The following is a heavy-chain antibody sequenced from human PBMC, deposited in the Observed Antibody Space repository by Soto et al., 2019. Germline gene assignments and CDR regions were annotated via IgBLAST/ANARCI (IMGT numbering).Heavy chain of an antibody. V-gene: IGHV3-21*01. J-gene: IGHJ4*02. CDR3: ASENHMITPDH. D-gene: IGHD3-16*01. CDR2: ISSSSGAI. Sequence: PGGSLRLSCAASESSFLSYSMNWVRQAPGKGLEWVSSISSSSGAIFYADSVKGRFTISRDNAKNSLYLQMNSLRAEDTAVYYCASENHMITPDHWGQGTLVTVSS. CDR1: ESSFLSYS.